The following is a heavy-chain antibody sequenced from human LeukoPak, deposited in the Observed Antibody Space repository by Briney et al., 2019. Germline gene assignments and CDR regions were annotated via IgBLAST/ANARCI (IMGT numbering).Heavy chain of an antibody. D-gene: IGHD6-13*01. CDR1: GFTFTISA. V-gene: IGHV1-58*01. Sequence: VASVKVSCKASGFTFTISAVQWVRQARGQRLEWIGWIVVGSGNTNYAQKFQERVTITRDMSTSTAYMELSSLRSEDTAVYYCATDTTYRSWYGLKVDYYYGMDVWGQGTTVTASS. J-gene: IGHJ6*02. CDR2: IVVGSGNT. CDR3: ATDTTYRSWYGLKVDYYYGMDV.